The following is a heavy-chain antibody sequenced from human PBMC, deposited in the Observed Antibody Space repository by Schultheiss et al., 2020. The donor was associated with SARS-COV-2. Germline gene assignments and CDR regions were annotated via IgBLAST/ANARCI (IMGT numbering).Heavy chain of an antibody. D-gene: IGHD2-15*01. CDR3: ARRRDIVVVVAATPFDY. CDR1: GGSISSPNYY. Sequence: SETLSLTCTVSGGSISSPNYYWSWIRQRPGMGLEWIGSMCYSGSTYHNPSLKSRITISVDTSKNQFSLKLSSVTAADTAVFYCARRRDIVVVVAATPFDYWGQGTLVTVSS. V-gene: IGHV4-39*01. J-gene: IGHJ4*02. CDR2: MCYSGST.